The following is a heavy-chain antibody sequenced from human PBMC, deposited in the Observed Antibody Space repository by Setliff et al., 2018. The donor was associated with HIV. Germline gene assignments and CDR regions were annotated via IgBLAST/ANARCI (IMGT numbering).Heavy chain of an antibody. CDR1: GGSISSSSHY. V-gene: IGHV4-39*01. J-gene: IGHJ4*02. Sequence: PSETLSLTCTVSGGSISSSSHYWGWLRQPPGKGLEWIGSTHYTGSTYYNPSLKSRVTISVDPSKNQFSLRLSSVTAADTAVYYCARRYSSSSEIQVDYWGQGTLVTVSS. D-gene: IGHD6-6*01. CDR2: THYTGST. CDR3: ARRYSSSSEIQVDY.